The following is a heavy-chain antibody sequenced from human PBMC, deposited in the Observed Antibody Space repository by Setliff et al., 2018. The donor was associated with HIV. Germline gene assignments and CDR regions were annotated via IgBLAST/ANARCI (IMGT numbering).Heavy chain of an antibody. Sequence: GPVKVSCKASGHTFSNYDVIWVRRATGQGLEWMGWMNPNSGDTGYSQKFQGRVIMTRDASISTAYMELSSLTSADTAVYYCASGKGVRGVIITGGLDVWGTGTTVTVSS. D-gene: IGHD3-10*01. CDR1: GHTFSNYD. V-gene: IGHV1-8*01. CDR3: ASGKGVRGVIITGGLDV. CDR2: MNPNSGDT. J-gene: IGHJ6*04.